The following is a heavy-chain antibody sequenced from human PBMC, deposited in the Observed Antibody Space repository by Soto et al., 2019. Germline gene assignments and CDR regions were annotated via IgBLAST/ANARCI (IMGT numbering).Heavy chain of an antibody. CDR3: ARGSCSGGTCYTIFFDN. D-gene: IGHD2-15*01. V-gene: IGHV3-7*01. CDR2: IKQDGREM. Sequence: EVQLVESGGGLVQPGGSLRLSCAASGFTFTNYWMSWVRQAPGRWLEWVANIKQDGREMYYLDSVKGRFTLSRDNAKNSLDLQIDTLRADDTAVYYCARGSCSGGTCYTIFFDNWGQGTLVTGSS. J-gene: IGHJ4*02. CDR1: GFTFTNYW.